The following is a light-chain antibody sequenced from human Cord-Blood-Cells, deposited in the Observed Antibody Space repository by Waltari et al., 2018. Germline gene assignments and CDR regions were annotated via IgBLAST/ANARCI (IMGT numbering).Light chain of an antibody. CDR3: SSYTSSSTYV. Sequence: QSALTQPASVSGSPGQPTTLPSTGTNSAFGGYNYVPWYQQHPGKAPKLMIYDVSNRPSGVSNRFSGSKSGNTASLTISGLQAEDEADYYCSSYTSSSTYVFGTGTKVTVL. J-gene: IGLJ1*01. V-gene: IGLV2-14*01. CDR2: DVS. CDR1: NSAFGGYNY.